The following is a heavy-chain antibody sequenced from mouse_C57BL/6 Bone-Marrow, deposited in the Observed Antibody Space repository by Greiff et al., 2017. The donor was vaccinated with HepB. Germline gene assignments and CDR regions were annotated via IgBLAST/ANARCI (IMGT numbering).Heavy chain of an antibody. D-gene: IGHD2-1*01. V-gene: IGHV1-64*01. Sequence: QVQLQQSGAELVKPGASVKLSCKASGYTFTSYWMHWVKQRPGQGLEWIGMIHPNSGSTNYNEKFKSKATLTVDKSSSTAYMQLSSLTSEDSAVYYCARDYGNYWYFDVWGTVTTVTVSS. CDR2: IHPNSGST. J-gene: IGHJ1*03. CDR3: ARDYGNYWYFDV. CDR1: GYTFTSYW.